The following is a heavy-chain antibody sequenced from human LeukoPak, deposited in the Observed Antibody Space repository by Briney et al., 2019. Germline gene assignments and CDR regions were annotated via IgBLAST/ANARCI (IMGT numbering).Heavy chain of an antibody. CDR1: GFTFSSYA. CDR3: ARGLLRAGGDAFDI. J-gene: IGHJ3*02. CDR2: ISYDGSNK. V-gene: IGHV3-30*04. D-gene: IGHD3-10*01. Sequence: PGGSLRLSCAASGFTFSSYAMHWVRQAPGKGLEWVAVISYDGSNKYYADSVKGRFTNSRDNSKNTLYLQMNSLRAEDTAVYYCARGLLRAGGDAFDIWGQGTMVTVSS.